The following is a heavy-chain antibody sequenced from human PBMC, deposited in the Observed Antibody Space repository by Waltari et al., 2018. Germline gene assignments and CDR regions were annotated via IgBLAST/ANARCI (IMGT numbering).Heavy chain of an antibody. J-gene: IGHJ4*02. CDR1: GFTFTTYW. CDR3: IKDAYGPNDY. Sequence: EVQLVESGGGLVLRGGSLKLHCAASGFTFTTYWMHWVRQAPGTGLVWVSRINPRGNVINYADSVKGRFTISRDIAKNTLHLQMSSLRAEDTAIYYCIKDAYGPNDYWGQGALVTVSS. D-gene: IGHD3-10*01. V-gene: IGHV3-74*01. CDR2: INPRGNVI.